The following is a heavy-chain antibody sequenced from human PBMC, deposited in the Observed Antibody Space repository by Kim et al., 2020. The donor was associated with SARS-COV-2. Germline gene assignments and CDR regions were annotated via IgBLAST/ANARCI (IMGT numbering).Heavy chain of an antibody. J-gene: IGHJ2*01. Sequence: GESLKISCKGSGYSFTSDWISWVRQMPGKGLEWMGRIDPTDSYTNYGPSFQGHVTISADKSISTAYLQWSSLKASATAMYYCARDGSSSSSEPDWYFDLWGRGTLVTVSS. V-gene: IGHV5-10-1*01. CDR3: ARDGSSSSSEPDWYFDL. D-gene: IGHD6-6*01. CDR1: GYSFTSDW. CDR2: IDPTDSYT.